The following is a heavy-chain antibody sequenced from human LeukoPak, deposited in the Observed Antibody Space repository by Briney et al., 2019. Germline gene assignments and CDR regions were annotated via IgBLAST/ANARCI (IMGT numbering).Heavy chain of an antibody. D-gene: IGHD3-10*01. CDR1: GGSISSYY. CDR3: ARQGGIGWFGELPYYYYGMDV. J-gene: IGHJ6*02. V-gene: IGHV4-59*08. CDR2: IYYSGST. Sequence: SETLSLTCTVSGGSISSYYWSWIRQPPGKGLEWIGYIYYSGSTNNNPSLKSRVTISVDTSKNQFSLKLSSVTAADTAVYYCARQGGIGWFGELPYYYYGMDVWGQGTTVTVSS.